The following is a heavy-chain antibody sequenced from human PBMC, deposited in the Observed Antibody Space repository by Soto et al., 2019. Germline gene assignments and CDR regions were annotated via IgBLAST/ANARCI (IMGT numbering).Heavy chain of an antibody. CDR3: ATAEVDY. CDR1: GFIFGSYS. Sequence: GGSLRLSCAASGFIFGSYSMNWVRQAPGKGPEWVSCMSSGGRNVQYTDSVEGRFTTSRDNAKNTLYLQMNSLRVEDTAVYYCATAEVDYWGPGTLVTVSS. CDR2: MSSGGRNV. J-gene: IGHJ4*02. V-gene: IGHV3-74*01.